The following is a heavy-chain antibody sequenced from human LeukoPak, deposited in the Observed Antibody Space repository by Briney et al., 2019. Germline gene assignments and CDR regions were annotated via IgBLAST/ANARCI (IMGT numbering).Heavy chain of an antibody. J-gene: IGHJ4*02. CDR1: GFTFSSYA. Sequence: GGSLRLSCAASGFTFSSYAMSWARQAPGKGLEWVSAISGSGGSTYYADSVKGRFTISRDNSKNTLYLQMNSLRAEDTAVYYCAKDLVGAAAGPVFDYWGQGTLVTVSS. V-gene: IGHV3-23*01. CDR2: ISGSGGST. CDR3: AKDLVGAAAGPVFDY. D-gene: IGHD6-13*01.